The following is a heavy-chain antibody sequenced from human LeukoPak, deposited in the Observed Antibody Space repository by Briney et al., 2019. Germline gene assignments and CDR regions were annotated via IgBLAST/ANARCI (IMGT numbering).Heavy chain of an antibody. CDR1: GFTFKNYA. J-gene: IGHJ4*02. CDR3: VKALYYDNSGYYSGAFDY. Sequence: GGSLRLSCSASGFTFKNYAMHWVRQAPGRGREYVSAINRNGGRTYYADSVKGRFTLSRDNSKNTLFLQMSSLRVEDTAVYYCVKALYYDNSGYYSGAFDYWGQGTLVTVSS. D-gene: IGHD3-22*01. V-gene: IGHV3-64D*06. CDR2: INRNGGRT.